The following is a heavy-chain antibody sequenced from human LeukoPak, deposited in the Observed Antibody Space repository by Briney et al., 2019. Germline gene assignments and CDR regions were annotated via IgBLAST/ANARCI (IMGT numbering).Heavy chain of an antibody. D-gene: IGHD1-26*01. CDR2: ISGSGGGT. V-gene: IGHV3-23*01. Sequence: GGSLRPSCAASGFTFSSYAMSWVRQGPGKGLEWVSAISGSGGGTYYADSVKGRFTISRDNSKNTLYLQMNSLRAEDTAVYYCAKDRRATLDWFDPWGQGTLVTVSS. CDR1: GFTFSSYA. J-gene: IGHJ5*02. CDR3: AKDRRATLDWFDP.